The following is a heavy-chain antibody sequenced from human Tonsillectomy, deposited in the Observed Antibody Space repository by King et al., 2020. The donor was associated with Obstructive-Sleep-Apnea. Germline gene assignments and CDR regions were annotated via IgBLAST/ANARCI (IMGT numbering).Heavy chain of an antibody. J-gene: IGHJ1*01. CDR3: AKDAWGEYFQH. V-gene: IGHV3-23*04. D-gene: IGHD7-27*01. CDR1: GFTFGNCA. Sequence: VQLVESGGGLVQPGGSLRLSCAASGFTFGNCAMSWVRQSPGKGLEWVSTISGSGDNTFYADPVKGRFTISRDNSKNTVYLQVSSLRVEDTALYYCAKDAWGEYFQHWGQGTLVTVSS. CDR2: ISGSGDNT.